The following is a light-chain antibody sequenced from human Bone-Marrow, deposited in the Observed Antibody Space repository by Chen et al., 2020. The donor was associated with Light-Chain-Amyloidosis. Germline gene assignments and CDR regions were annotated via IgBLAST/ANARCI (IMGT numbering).Light chain of an antibody. CDR1: QTISSNY. Sequence: FTQPPGTLSLSPGEGANLPCRASQTISSNYLSWYQQKFGQAPRLLIYGSASRATGIPDRWTGSGSGTDFTLTINRLEPEDFAMYYCQQYGTSPLTYGGGTKVEIK. CDR2: GSA. CDR3: QQYGTSPLT. J-gene: IGKJ4*01. V-gene: IGKV3-20*01.